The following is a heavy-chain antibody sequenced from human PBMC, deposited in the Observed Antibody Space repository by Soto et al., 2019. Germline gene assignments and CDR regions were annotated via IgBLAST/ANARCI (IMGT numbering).Heavy chain of an antibody. V-gene: IGHV4-31*03. J-gene: IGHJ4*02. D-gene: IGHD3-22*01. CDR2: IYYSGST. CDR3: ASTIITMIVAPLGYFDY. CDR1: GGSISSGGYY. Sequence: SETLSLTCTVSGGSISSGGYYWSWIRQHPGKGLEWIGYIYYSGSTYYNPSLKSRVTISVDTSKNQFSLKLSSVTAADTAVYYCASTIITMIVAPLGYFDYWGQGTLVTVSS.